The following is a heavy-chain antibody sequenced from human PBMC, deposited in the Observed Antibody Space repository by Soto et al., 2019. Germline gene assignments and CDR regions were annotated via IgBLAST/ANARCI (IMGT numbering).Heavy chain of an antibody. V-gene: IGHV4-4*02. Sequence: QVQLQESGPGLVKPSGTLSLTCNVSGDSISSSNWWSWVRQPPGKGLEWIGEIYHMGSTNYNPSLKSRVIISVDKSKNQFFLKLTSVPAADTAVYFCARGERQQQRDYWGQGTLVTVSS. J-gene: IGHJ4*02. D-gene: IGHD6-13*01. CDR3: ARGERQQQRDY. CDR1: GDSISSSNW. CDR2: IYHMGST.